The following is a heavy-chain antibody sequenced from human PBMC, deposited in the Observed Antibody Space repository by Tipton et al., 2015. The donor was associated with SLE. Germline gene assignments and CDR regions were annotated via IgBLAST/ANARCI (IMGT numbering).Heavy chain of an antibody. J-gene: IGHJ4*02. Sequence: GSLRLSCAASGFTFSSYSMNWVRQAPGKGLEWVSSISSSSSYIYYADSVKGRFTISRDNAKNSLYLQMNSLRAEDTAVYYCARGGLASCSGGSCYYPDYWGQGTLVTVSS. V-gene: IGHV3-21*01. D-gene: IGHD2-15*01. CDR1: GFTFSSYS. CDR2: ISSSSSYI. CDR3: ARGGLASCSGGSCYYPDY.